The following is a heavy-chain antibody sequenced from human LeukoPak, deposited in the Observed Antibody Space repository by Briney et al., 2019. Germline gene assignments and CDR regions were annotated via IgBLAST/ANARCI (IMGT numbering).Heavy chain of an antibody. CDR3: AREAGYSSGYYYFDY. V-gene: IGHV4-59*01. J-gene: IGHJ4*02. CDR1: GGSISSYY. CDR2: IYYSGST. D-gene: IGHD6-19*01. Sequence: PSETLSLTCTVSGGSISSYYWSWIRQPPGKGLEWIGYIYYSGSTNYNPSLKSRVTISVDTSKNQLSLRLSSVTAADTAVYYCAREAGYSSGYYYFDYWGQGTLVTVSS.